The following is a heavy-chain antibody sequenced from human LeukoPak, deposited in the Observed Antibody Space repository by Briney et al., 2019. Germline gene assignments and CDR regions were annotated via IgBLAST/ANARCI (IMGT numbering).Heavy chain of an antibody. Sequence: GGSLRLSCAASGFAFTKAWMTWVRQAPGKGLEWVGRIKSKGNGGTTDYAAPVKGRFTISRDDSKNTLYLQMNSLITEDTAVYYCTTNAAVGTREIFDYWGQGTPATVSS. CDR3: TTNAAVGTREIFDY. CDR1: GFAFTKAW. D-gene: IGHD6-13*01. CDR2: IKSKGNGGTT. J-gene: IGHJ4*02. V-gene: IGHV3-15*01.